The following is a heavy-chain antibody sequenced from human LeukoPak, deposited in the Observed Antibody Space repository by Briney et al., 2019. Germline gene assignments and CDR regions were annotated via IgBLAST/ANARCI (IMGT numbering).Heavy chain of an antibody. J-gene: IGHJ3*02. CDR3: ARFRVGATLDAFDI. D-gene: IGHD1-26*01. CDR2: MNSNSGNT. Sequence: ASVKVSCKASGYTFTSYDINWVRQATGQGLEWMGWMNSNSGNTGYAQKFQGRVTMTRNTSISTAYMELSSLRSEDTAVYYCARFRVGATLDAFDIWGQGTMVTVSS. CDR1: GYTFTSYD. V-gene: IGHV1-8*01.